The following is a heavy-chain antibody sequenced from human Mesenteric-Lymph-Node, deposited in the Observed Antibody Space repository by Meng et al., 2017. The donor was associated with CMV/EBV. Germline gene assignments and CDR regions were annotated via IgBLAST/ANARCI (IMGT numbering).Heavy chain of an antibody. CDR3: ARAAAAGTRFDY. CDR1: GGSFSDYY. CDR2: INHSGTT. Sequence: SETLSLTCAVYGGSFSDYYWSWIRQPPGKGLEWIGEINHSGTTNYIPSLKSRVTISADTSKSQFSLKLNSVTAADTAVYYCARAAAAGTRFDYWGLGTLVTVSS. D-gene: IGHD6-13*01. V-gene: IGHV4-34*01. J-gene: IGHJ4*02.